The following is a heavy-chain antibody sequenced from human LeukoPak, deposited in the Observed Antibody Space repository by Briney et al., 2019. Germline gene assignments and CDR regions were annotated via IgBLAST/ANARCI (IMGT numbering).Heavy chain of an antibody. CDR2: ISGSGGST. Sequence: QPGGSLRLSCAASGFTFSSYAMSWVRQAPGKGLEWVSAISGSGGSTYYADSVKGRFTISRDNSKNTLYLQMNSLRAEDTAVYYCAKEMAGGYYGSGSYYNGGYWGQGTLVTVSS. D-gene: IGHD3-10*01. CDR1: GFTFSSYA. V-gene: IGHV3-23*01. CDR3: AKEMAGGYYGSGSYYNGGY. J-gene: IGHJ4*02.